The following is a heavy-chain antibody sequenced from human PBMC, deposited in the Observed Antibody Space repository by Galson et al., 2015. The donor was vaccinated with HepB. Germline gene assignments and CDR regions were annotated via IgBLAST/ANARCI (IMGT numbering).Heavy chain of an antibody. CDR2: IYYSGST. CDR3: AREGGAGGELAGFDY. J-gene: IGHJ4*02. Sequence: ETLSLTCTVSGGSISSYYWSWIRQPPGKGLEWIGYIYYSGSTNYNPSLKSRVTISVDTSKNQFSLKLSSVTAADTAVYYCAREGGAGGELAGFDYWGQGTLVTVSS. V-gene: IGHV4-59*01. CDR1: GGSISSYY. D-gene: IGHD1-26*01.